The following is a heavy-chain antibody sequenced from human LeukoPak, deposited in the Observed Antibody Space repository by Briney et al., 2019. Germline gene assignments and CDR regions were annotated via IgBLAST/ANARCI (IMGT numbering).Heavy chain of an antibody. J-gene: IGHJ6*03. V-gene: IGHV1-2*02. D-gene: IGHD3-3*01. Sequence: ASVKVSCKASGYTFTGYYMHWVRQAPGQGLEWMGWINPNSGGTNYAQKFQGRVTMTRDTSISTAYMELSRLRSDDTAVYYCARAIQKYYDFWSGGDRYYYYMDVWGKGTTVTVSS. CDR3: ARAIQKYYDFWSGGDRYYYYMDV. CDR1: GYTFTGYY. CDR2: INPNSGGT.